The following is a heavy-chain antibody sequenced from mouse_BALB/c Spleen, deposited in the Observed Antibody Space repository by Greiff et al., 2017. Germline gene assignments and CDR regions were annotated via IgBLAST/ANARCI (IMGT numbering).Heavy chain of an antibody. V-gene: IGHV2-9*02. CDR2: IWAGGST. D-gene: IGHD2-10*02. Sequence: VQLQQSGPGLVAPSQSLSITCTVSGFSLTSYGVHWVRQPPGKGLEWLGVIWAGGSTNSNSALMSRLSISKDNSKSQVFLKMNSLQTDDTAMYYGAREAYGNYGYFDVWGAGTTVTVSS. CDR1: GFSLTSYG. CDR3: AREAYGNYGYFDV. J-gene: IGHJ1*01.